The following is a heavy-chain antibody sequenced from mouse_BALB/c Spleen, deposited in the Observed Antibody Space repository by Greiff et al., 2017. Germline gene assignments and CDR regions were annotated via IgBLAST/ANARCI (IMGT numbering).Heavy chain of an antibody. J-gene: IGHJ2*01. CDR1: GYSITSGYY. CDR3: ARGAYYAY. Sequence: EVQLQESGPGLVKPSQSLSLTCSVTGYSITSGYYWNWIRQFPGNKLEWMGYISYDGSNNYNPSLKNRISITRDTSKNQFFLKLNSVTTEDTATYYCARGAYYAYWGQGTTLTVSS. V-gene: IGHV3-6*02. CDR2: ISYDGSN.